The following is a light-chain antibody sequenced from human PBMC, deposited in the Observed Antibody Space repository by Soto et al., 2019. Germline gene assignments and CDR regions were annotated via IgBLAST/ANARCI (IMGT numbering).Light chain of an antibody. V-gene: IGKV3-20*01. J-gene: IGKJ4*01. CDR3: EQYGNSALT. Sequence: EIVLTQSPGTLSLSPGERATLSCRASQTVSSTYLAWYQQKPRQAPRLPIYGASSRATGIPDRFSASGSGTDFTLTISRLEPEDFAVYYCEQYGNSALTFGGGTKVEIK. CDR2: GAS. CDR1: QTVSSTY.